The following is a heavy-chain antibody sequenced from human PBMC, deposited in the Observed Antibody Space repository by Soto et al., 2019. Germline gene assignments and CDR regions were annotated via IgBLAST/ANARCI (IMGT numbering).Heavy chain of an antibody. Sequence: QMQLQESGPGLVKPSQTLSLTCTVSGGSINSDAYYWSWIRQPPGKGLEWIGHIYYSGRTYYAPSPESRLTISLDMSKDQFSLRLSSVNASDTAVYYCARDRSNSPDYFAYWGQGTLVTVSS. CDR3: ARDRSNSPDYFAY. V-gene: IGHV4-30-4*01. CDR1: GGSINSDAYY. CDR2: IYYSGRT. D-gene: IGHD6-6*01. J-gene: IGHJ4*02.